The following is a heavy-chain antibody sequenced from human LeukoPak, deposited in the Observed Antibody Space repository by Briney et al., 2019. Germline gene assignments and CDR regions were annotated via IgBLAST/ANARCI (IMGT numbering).Heavy chain of an antibody. CDR2: IYHSGST. J-gene: IGHJ5*02. V-gene: IGHV4-38-2*02. CDR1: GYSISSGYY. D-gene: IGHD1-26*01. Sequence: SETLSLTCTVSGYSISSGYYWGWIRQPPGKGLEWIGSIYHSGSTYYNPSLKSRVTISVDTSKNQFSLKLSSVTAADTAVYYCAREWEQNWFDPWGQGTLVTVSS. CDR3: AREWEQNWFDP.